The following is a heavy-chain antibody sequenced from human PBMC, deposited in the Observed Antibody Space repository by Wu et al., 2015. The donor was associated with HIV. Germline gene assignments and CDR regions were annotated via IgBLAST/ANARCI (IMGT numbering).Heavy chain of an antibody. Sequence: QVQLQESGPGLVKPSETLSLTCAVSGYSISSGYYWGWIRQPPGKGLEWIGSIYHSGSTYYNPSLKSRVTISVDTSKNQFSLKLSSVTAADTAVYYCARTRGRYDSSGYGPDAFDIWGQGTMVTVSS. CDR2: IYHSGST. CDR3: ARTRGRYDSSGYGPDAFDI. V-gene: IGHV4-38-2*01. CDR1: GYSISSGYY. J-gene: IGHJ3*02. D-gene: IGHD3-22*01.